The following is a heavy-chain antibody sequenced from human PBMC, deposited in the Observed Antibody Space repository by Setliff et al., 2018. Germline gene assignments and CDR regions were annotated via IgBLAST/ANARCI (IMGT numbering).Heavy chain of an antibody. D-gene: IGHD3-3*01. Sequence: SETLSLTCAVYGGSFSTYYWIWIRQPPGKGLEWIGSIYYSGNTNYNPSLKSRVTISIDTSKNQFSLKLSSVTAADTAVYHCAGGKTFFGAFIRAFDVWGQGRMVTVSS. CDR1: GGSFSTYY. CDR2: IYYSGNT. CDR3: AGGKTFFGAFIRAFDV. V-gene: IGHV4-59*01. J-gene: IGHJ3*01.